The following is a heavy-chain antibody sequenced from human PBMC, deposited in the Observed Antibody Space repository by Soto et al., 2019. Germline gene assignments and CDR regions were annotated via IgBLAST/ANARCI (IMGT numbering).Heavy chain of an antibody. CDR1: GFTFGTYA. J-gene: IGHJ6*03. CDR3: AKCRGASYSYYDVDV. V-gene: IGHV3-23*01. Sequence: EVQLLESGGGLVQPGGSLRLSCAASGFTFGTYAMKWLRQATGRGLECVSFISGSGRTTYYADSVKGRFTVSRDNSKNTTYIAMNGLRTEDTALYFWAKCRGASYSYYDVDVWGKGTTVTVSS. D-gene: IGHD3-16*01. CDR2: ISGSGRTT.